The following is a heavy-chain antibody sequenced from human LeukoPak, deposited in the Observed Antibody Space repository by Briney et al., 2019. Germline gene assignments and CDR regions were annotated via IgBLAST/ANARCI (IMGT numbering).Heavy chain of an antibody. CDR3: ARAEYCYYCGMDV. CDR2: IKQDGSEK. J-gene: IGHJ6*02. Sequence: GSLRLSCAASGFTFNTYWMSWVRQAPGKGLEWEANIKQDGSEKYYVDSVKGRFTISRDNAKNSLYLQMNSLRAEDTAVYYCARAEYCYYCGMDVWGQGTTVTVSS. CDR1: GFTFNTYW. V-gene: IGHV3-7*03. D-gene: IGHD2/OR15-2a*01.